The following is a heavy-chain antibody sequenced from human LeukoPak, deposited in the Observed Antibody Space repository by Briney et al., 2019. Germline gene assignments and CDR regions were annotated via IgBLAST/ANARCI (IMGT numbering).Heavy chain of an antibody. D-gene: IGHD1-26*01. CDR1: GFTFSSYA. CDR2: ISGSGGST. V-gene: IGHV3-23*01. J-gene: IGHJ6*03. Sequence: GGSLRLSCAASGFTFSSYAMSWVRQAPGRGLEWVSAISGSGGSTYYADSVKGRFTISRDNSKNTLYLQMNSLRAEDTAVYYCAKGYGVGATNYYYYYMDVWGKGTTVTVSS. CDR3: AKGYGVGATNYYYYYMDV.